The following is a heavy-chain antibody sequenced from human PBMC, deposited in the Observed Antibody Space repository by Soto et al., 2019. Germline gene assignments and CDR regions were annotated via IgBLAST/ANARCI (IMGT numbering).Heavy chain of an antibody. V-gene: IGHV3-23*01. D-gene: IGHD3-10*01. J-gene: IGHJ5*02. CDR3: AKDVRGAVLWFGEIDWFDP. CDR1: GFTFSSYA. CDR2: ISGSGGST. Sequence: GGSLRLSCAASGFTFSSYAMSWVRQAPGKGLEWVSAISGSGGSTYYADSVKGRFTISRDNSKNTLYLQMNSLRAEDTAVYYCAKDVRGAVLWFGEIDWFDPWGKGTLVPVYS.